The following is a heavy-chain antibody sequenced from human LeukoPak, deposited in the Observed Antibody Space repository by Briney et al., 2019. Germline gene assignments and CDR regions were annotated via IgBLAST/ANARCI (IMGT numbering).Heavy chain of an antibody. V-gene: IGHV3-30*02. CDR2: IRLDGSNK. CDR1: RFTFSNYG. Sequence: GGSLRLSCAASRFTFSNYGMHWVRQAPGKGLEWVAFIRLDGSNKNYADSVKGRFTISRDNSKNTLYLQMNSLRAEDTAVYYCAKDGYCSGGSCYSVDAFDIWGQGTMVTVSS. D-gene: IGHD2-15*01. CDR3: AKDGYCSGGSCYSVDAFDI. J-gene: IGHJ3*02.